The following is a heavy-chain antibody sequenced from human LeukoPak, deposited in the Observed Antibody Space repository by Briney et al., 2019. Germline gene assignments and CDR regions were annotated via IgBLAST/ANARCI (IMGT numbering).Heavy chain of an antibody. CDR3: ARDSFSGSSLDY. Sequence: PGGSLRLSCAASGFTFDKYGMRWVRQAPGKGLEWVSSINWDGGSTAYADSVQGRFTISRDNAKNSLHLQMKSLRAEDTALYYCARDSFSGSSLDYWGQGTLVTVSS. J-gene: IGHJ4*02. CDR1: GFTFDKYG. V-gene: IGHV3-20*04. D-gene: IGHD1-26*01. CDR2: INWDGGST.